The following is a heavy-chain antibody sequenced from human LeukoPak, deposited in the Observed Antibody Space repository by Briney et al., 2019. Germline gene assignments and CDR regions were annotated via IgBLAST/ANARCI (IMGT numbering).Heavy chain of an antibody. CDR3: AKGTKAYCSNGSCYYFDY. CDR1: GFTFSNYA. D-gene: IGHD2-15*01. J-gene: IGHJ4*02. Sequence: PGGPLRLSRAASGFTFSNYAMTWLRQAPGTGLEWVSAISGSGGSTYYADSVKGRFTISRDNSKNTLYLKMNSLRAEDTALYYCAKGTKAYCSNGSCYYFDYWGKGTLVTVSS. CDR2: ISGSGGST. V-gene: IGHV3-23*01.